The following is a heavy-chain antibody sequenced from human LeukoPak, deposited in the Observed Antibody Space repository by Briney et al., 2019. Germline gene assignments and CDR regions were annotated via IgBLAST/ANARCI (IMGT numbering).Heavy chain of an antibody. J-gene: IGHJ5*02. CDR2: IKPNSGGT. Sequence: GASVKVSCKASGYTFTSYDINWVRQATGQGLEWMGWIKPNSGGTNYAQKFQGRVSMTRDTSISTAYMELSRLRSDDTAVYYCARDNSVEDTAWWFDPWGQGTLVTVSS. D-gene: IGHD4-23*01. CDR3: ARDNSVEDTAWWFDP. V-gene: IGHV1-2*02. CDR1: GYTFTSYD.